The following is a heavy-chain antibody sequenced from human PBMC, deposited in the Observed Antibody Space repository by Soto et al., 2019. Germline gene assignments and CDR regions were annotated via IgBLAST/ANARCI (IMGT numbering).Heavy chain of an antibody. CDR2: ISYDGSNK. V-gene: IGHV3-30*18. CDR3: AKGKRYSSGWSLDY. D-gene: IGHD6-19*01. Sequence: QVQLVESGGGVVQPGRSLRLSCAASGFTFSSYGMHWVRQAPGKGLEWVAVISYDGSNKYYADSVKGRFTISRDNSKNTLYLQMNSLRAEDTAVYYCAKGKRYSSGWSLDYWGQGTLVTVSS. CDR1: GFTFSSYG. J-gene: IGHJ4*02.